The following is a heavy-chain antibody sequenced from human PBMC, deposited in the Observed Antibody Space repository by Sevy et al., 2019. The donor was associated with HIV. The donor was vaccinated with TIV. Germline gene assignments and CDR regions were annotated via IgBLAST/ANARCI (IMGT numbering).Heavy chain of an antibody. V-gene: IGHV3-23*01. Sequence: GGSLRLSCAASGFTFSSYAMSWVRQAPGKGLEWVSAISGSGGSTYYADSVKGRFTISRDNSKNTLYLQMNSLRAEDTAVYYCAKDLTYSGSWYGYFDYWGQGTLVTVSS. CDR3: AKDLTYSGSWYGYFDY. CDR2: ISGSGGST. CDR1: GFTFSSYA. D-gene: IGHD6-13*01. J-gene: IGHJ4*02.